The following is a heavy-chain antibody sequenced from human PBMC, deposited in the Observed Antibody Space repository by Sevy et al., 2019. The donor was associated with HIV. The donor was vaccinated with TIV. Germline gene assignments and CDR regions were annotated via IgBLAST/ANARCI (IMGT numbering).Heavy chain of an antibody. CDR1: GFTFDDYA. CDR3: AKGYNGVTSTCFDF. D-gene: IGHD1-20*01. J-gene: IGHJ4*02. CDR2: ITWNSNYI. Sequence: GGSLRLSCAASGFTFDDYAMHWVRQAPGKGLEWVSGITWNSNYIGYADSVRGRFTISRDNAKNSLYLQMSSLRAEDTALYYCAKGYNGVTSTCFDFWGQGTLVTVSS. V-gene: IGHV3-9*01.